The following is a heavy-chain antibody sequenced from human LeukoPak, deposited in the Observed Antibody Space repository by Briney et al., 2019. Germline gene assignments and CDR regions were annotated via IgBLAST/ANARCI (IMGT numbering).Heavy chain of an antibody. D-gene: IGHD6-19*01. CDR1: GFTFSRYD. CDR2: ISYDGGNE. V-gene: IGHV3-30-3*01. CDR3: ARAAAVTGAFRDNWFDP. Sequence: GGSLRLSCVASGFTFSRYDMHWVRQAPGKGLEWVAVISYDGGNEIYADSVKGRFTISRDNSKNTLYLQMNSLRAEDTAVYYCARAAAVTGAFRDNWFDPWGQEALATVSS. J-gene: IGHJ5*02.